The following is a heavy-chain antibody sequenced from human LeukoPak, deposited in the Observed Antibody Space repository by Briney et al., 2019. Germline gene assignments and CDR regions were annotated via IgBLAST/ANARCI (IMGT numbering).Heavy chain of an antibody. J-gene: IGHJ4*02. CDR2: ISSTSSYI. D-gene: IGHD6-6*01. V-gene: IGHV3-21*06. CDR1: GFSFSSHS. Sequence: PGGSLRLSCAASGFSFSSHSMNWVRQAPGKGLEWVSSISSTSSYIYYADSVKGRFTISRDNAKNSLYLQMNSLRGEDTAVYYCVRDLGVRSRPYSDYWGQGTLVTVSS. CDR3: VRDLGVRSRPYSDY.